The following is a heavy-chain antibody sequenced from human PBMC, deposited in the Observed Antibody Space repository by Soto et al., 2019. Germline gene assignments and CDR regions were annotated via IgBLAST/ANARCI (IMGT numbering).Heavy chain of an antibody. CDR1: GYTFTDHY. J-gene: IGHJ6*02. V-gene: IGHV1-2*02. Sequence: QVPLVQSGAEVKKPGASVKVSYVASGYTFTDHYIHWVRQAPGQGLEWMGWINPHSGDTIYAQKFQGRVTLTRDTSISTAYMELSRLRSDDTAVYYCARGRTVNFYGMDVWGQGTTVTFS. CDR2: INPHSGDT. CDR3: ARGRTVNFYGMDV. D-gene: IGHD4-17*01.